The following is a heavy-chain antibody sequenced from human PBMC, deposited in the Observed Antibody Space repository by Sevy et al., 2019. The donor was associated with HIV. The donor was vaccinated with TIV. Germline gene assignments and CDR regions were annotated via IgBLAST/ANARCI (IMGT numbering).Heavy chain of an antibody. D-gene: IGHD3-3*01. V-gene: IGHV3-7*01. J-gene: IGHJ4*02. Sequence: GGSRRLSCAASGFTFNMYWMTWVRQAPGKGLEWVANIKKDGSEKYYVDSVKGRFTMSRDNAKNSLYLQMNSLRAEDMGVYYCARVGVGSWLPHYYFDYWGQGALVTVSS. CDR2: IKKDGSEK. CDR3: ARVGVGSWLPHYYFDY. CDR1: GFTFNMYW.